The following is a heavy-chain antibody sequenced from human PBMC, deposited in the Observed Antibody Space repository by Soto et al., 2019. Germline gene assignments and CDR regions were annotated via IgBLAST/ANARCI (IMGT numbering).Heavy chain of an antibody. Sequence: ASVKVSCKASGYTFTSYGISWVRQAPGQGLEWMGWISAYNGNTNYAQKLQGRVTMTTDTSTSTAYMELRSLRSDDTAVYYCARDKYANYDCWSGPNYYYYGMYVWGQGTTVTGS. CDR2: ISAYNGNT. J-gene: IGHJ6*02. CDR1: GYTFTSYG. D-gene: IGHD3-3*01. CDR3: ARDKYANYDCWSGPNYYYYGMYV. V-gene: IGHV1-18*01.